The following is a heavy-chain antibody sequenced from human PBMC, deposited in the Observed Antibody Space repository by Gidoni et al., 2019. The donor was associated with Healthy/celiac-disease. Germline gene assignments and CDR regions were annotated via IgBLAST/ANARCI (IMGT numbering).Heavy chain of an antibody. Sequence: QVQLQESGPGLVTPSETLSLTCTVSGGSISSYYWSWIRQPPGKGLEWIGYIYDSGSTNYNPSLKRRVTISVDTSKNQFSLKLSSVTAADTAVYYCARERGGSGTDYWGQGTLVTVSS. D-gene: IGHD1-26*01. CDR1: GGSISSYY. CDR3: ARERGGSGTDY. J-gene: IGHJ4*02. CDR2: IYDSGST. V-gene: IGHV4-59*12.